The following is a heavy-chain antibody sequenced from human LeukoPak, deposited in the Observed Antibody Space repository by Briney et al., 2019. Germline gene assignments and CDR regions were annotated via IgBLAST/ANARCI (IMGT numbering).Heavy chain of an antibody. D-gene: IGHD5-12*01. V-gene: IGHV3-48*04. CDR1: GFTFSSYS. CDR2: ISSSSSTI. CDR3: AKDHEWLRPGQFDY. J-gene: IGHJ4*02. Sequence: GGSLRLSCAASGFTFSSYSMNWVRQAPGKGLEWVSYISSSSSTIYYADSVKGRFTISRDNAKNSLYLQMNSLRAEDTAVYYCAKDHEWLRPGQFDYWGQGTLVTVSS.